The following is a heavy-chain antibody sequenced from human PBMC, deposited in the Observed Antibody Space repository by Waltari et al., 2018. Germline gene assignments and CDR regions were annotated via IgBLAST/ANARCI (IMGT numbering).Heavy chain of an antibody. J-gene: IGHJ5*02. V-gene: IGHV1-8*02. CDR1: GYTFIIYE. CDR3: ARGRDVFANFDYNWFDP. CDR2: VNPNSGAT. Sequence: QVQLVQSGAEVLKPGASVKVSCQASGYTFIIYEINWLRQAAGQGLEWLGWVNPNSGATAYAQKFQGRITMTWDTSISTAYMELSNLRSDDTAVLYCARGRDVFANFDYNWFDPWGQGTLVTVSS. D-gene: IGHD3-3*01.